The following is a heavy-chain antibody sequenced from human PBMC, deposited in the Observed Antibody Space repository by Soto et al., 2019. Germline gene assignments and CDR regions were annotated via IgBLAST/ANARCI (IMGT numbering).Heavy chain of an antibody. Sequence: GESLKISCKCSGYSFTVYWIGWVLQMPVKGLDWMGVIYPGDSDTRYSPSFHGQVTISADKSISTAYLQWSSLKASDTAMYFCARLPGVRGVFDGFNVWGQGTMVTVSS. CDR2: IYPGDSDT. CDR3: ARLPGVRGVFDGFNV. D-gene: IGHD3-10*01. J-gene: IGHJ3*01. V-gene: IGHV5-51*01. CDR1: GYSFTVYW.